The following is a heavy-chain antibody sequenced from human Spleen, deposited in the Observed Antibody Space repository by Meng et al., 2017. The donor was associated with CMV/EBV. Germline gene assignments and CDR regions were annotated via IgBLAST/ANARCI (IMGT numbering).Heavy chain of an antibody. J-gene: IGHJ5*01. CDR2: IYYSRSS. CDR3: ARDTYTNWFDS. Sequence: SETLSLTCTVSGDSINSGSYYWSWLRQHPGKGLESIGYIYYSRSSYSNPSLKSRVTISMDTSKNQFSLKLSSVTAADTAGYYCARDTYTNWFDSWGQGTLVTVSS. CDR1: GDSINSGSYY. V-gene: IGHV4-31*03. D-gene: IGHD4-11*01.